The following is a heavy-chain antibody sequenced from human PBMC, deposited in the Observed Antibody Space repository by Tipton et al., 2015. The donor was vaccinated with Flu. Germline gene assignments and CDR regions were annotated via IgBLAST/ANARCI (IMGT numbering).Heavy chain of an antibody. CDR2: IHRSGSA. CDR1: GDSIRSSYY. Sequence: LRLSCSVSGDSIRSSYYWGWVRQPPGQGLEWLGNIHRSGSAKYNPSLQSRITISVDTSKNQFSLKLSSVTATDTATYYCARRDFSNYVSDPKNWFNSWGQGTLVAVSS. D-gene: IGHD4-11*01. CDR3: ARRDFSNYVSDPKNWFNS. V-gene: IGHV4-38-2*01. J-gene: IGHJ5*01.